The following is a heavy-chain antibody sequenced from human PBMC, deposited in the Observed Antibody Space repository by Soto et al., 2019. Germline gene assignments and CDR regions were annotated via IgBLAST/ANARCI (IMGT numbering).Heavy chain of an antibody. CDR3: AKESVVVITDY. CDR1: GFTFSSYG. D-gene: IGHD3-22*01. V-gene: IGHV3-30*18. Sequence: QVQLVESGGGVVQPGRSLRLSCAASGFTFSSYGMHWVRQAPGKGLERVAVISYDGSIKYYADSVKGRFTISRDNSKNTLYLQMNSLRAEDTAVYYCAKESVVVITDYWGQGTLVTVSS. J-gene: IGHJ4*02. CDR2: ISYDGSIK.